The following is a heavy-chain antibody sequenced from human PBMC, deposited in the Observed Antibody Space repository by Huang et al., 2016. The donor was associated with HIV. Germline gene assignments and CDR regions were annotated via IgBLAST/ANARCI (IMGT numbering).Heavy chain of an antibody. CDR1: GFTFSNAW. CDR3: TTDWIEFDWVAVAGNFDY. V-gene: IGHV3-15*01. Sequence: EVQLVESGGGLVKPGGSLRLSCAASGFTFSNAWRSWVRQGPGKGLEWVGRIKSKTDGGTTDYAAPVKGRFTISRDDSKNTLYLQMNSLKTEDTAVYYCTTDWIEFDWVAVAGNFDYWGQGTLVTVSS. J-gene: IGHJ4*02. CDR2: IKSKTDGGTT. D-gene: IGHD6-19*01.